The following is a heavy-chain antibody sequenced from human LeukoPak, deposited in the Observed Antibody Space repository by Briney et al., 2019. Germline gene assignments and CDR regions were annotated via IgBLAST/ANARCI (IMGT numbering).Heavy chain of an antibody. D-gene: IGHD3-22*01. CDR2: INPNSGGT. Sequence: GASVKVSCKASGYTFTGYYMHWVRQAPGQGPEWMGWINPNSGGTNYAQKFQGRVTMTRDTSISTAYMELSRLRSDDTAVYYCARPFYDSSGYYYIAITDDAFDIWGQGTMVTVSS. CDR1: GYTFTGYY. J-gene: IGHJ3*02. CDR3: ARPFYDSSGYYYIAITDDAFDI. V-gene: IGHV1-2*02.